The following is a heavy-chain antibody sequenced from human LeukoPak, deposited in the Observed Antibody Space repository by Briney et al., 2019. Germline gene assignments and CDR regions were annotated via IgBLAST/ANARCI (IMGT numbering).Heavy chain of an antibody. CDR1: GGSISSGDYY. J-gene: IGHJ3*02. CDR3: ARVLPVMITFGGVTSVDAFDI. CDR2: IYYSGST. V-gene: IGHV4-30-4*01. D-gene: IGHD3-16*01. Sequence: SQTLSLTCTVSGGSISSGDYYWSWIRQPPGKGLEWIGYIYYSGSTYYNPSLKSRVTISVDTSKSQFSLKLSSVTAADTAVYYCARVLPVMITFGGVTSVDAFDIWGQGTMVTVSS.